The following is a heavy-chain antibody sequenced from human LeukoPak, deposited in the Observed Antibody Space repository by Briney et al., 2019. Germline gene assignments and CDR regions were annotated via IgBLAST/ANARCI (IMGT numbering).Heavy chain of an antibody. CDR3: ARGRYCSADICSGGDAFDI. Sequence: YPSETLSLTCTVSGGSISSYYWSWIRQPAGKGLEWIGRIYTSGSTNYNPSLKSRVTMSVDTSKNQFSLKLSSVTAADTAVYYCARGRYCSADICSGGDAFDIWGQGTMVSVSS. D-gene: IGHD2-15*01. CDR2: IYTSGST. CDR1: GGSISSYY. V-gene: IGHV4-4*07. J-gene: IGHJ3*02.